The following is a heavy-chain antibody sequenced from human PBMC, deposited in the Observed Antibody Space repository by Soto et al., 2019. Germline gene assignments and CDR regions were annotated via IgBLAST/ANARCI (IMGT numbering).Heavy chain of an antibody. CDR1: GYTFTSYA. D-gene: IGHD6-13*01. J-gene: IGHJ6*02. CDR3: ARDGQQLACHAHNWHVMDV. Sequence: GASVKVSCKASGYTFTSYAMNWVRQAPGQRLEWMGWINAGNGNTKYSQKFRGRVTITRDTSASTAYMELSSLRSEDTAVHYCARDGQQLACHAHNWHVMDVWGPGTTVTVSS. V-gene: IGHV1-3*01. CDR2: INAGNGNT.